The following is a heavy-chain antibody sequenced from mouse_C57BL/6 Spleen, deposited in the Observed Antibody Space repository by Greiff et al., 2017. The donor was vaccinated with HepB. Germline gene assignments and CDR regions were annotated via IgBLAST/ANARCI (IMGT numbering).Heavy chain of an antibody. CDR3: ARDGGTKAMDY. D-gene: IGHD3-3*01. CDR2: ISDGGSYT. J-gene: IGHJ4*01. V-gene: IGHV5-4*01. Sequence: VQLKESGGGLVKPGGSLKLSCAASGFTFSSYAMSWVRQTPEKRLEWVATISDGGSYTYYPDNVKGRFTISRDNAKNNLYLQMSHLKSEDTAMYYCARDGGTKAMDYWGQGTSVTVSS. CDR1: GFTFSSYA.